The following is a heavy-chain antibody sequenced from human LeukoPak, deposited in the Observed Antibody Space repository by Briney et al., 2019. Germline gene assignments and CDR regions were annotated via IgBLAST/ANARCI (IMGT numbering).Heavy chain of an antibody. Sequence: SETLSLTCSVSGGSFTSDYWTWIRQQAPGKGLEWIAYIFFTGTTNYNPSLRSRATISVDTSKKQFSLRLTSVTVADTAVYYCARLRGGDYNDVFDLWGQGTLVTVSS. CDR1: GGSFTSDY. CDR2: IFFTGTT. J-gene: IGHJ3*01. V-gene: IGHV4-59*08. CDR3: ARLRGGDYNDVFDL. D-gene: IGHD4-17*01.